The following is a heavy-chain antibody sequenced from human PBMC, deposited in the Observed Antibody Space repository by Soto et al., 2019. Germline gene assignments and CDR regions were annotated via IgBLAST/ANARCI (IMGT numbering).Heavy chain of an antibody. CDR3: SRGASRWFPYFFDS. Sequence: QAQVVQSGAEVRKPGSSVKLSCKASEGTFNSYAIAWVLQSPGQGLEWMGGILPYYNTLNYAQKFQDRVTITADDYTNTVYMELSSLRSDDTAVYFCSRGASRWFPYFFDSWAQGTLVTVSS. D-gene: IGHD6-13*01. CDR2: ILPYYNTL. V-gene: IGHV1-69*01. J-gene: IGHJ4*02. CDR1: EGTFNSYA.